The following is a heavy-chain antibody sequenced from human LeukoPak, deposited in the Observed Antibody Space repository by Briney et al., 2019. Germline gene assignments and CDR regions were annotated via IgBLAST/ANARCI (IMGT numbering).Heavy chain of an antibody. Sequence: GGSLRLSCAASGFTFSTYSMNWVRQAPGKGLEWVSSITSSNSYIHYADSVKGRFTISRDNSKNTLYLQMNSLRAEDTAVYYCALGRNIVIVPAAIFDSWGQGTLVTVSS. D-gene: IGHD2-2*02. CDR1: GFTFSTYS. CDR3: ALGRNIVIVPAAIFDS. V-gene: IGHV3-21*04. CDR2: ITSSNSYI. J-gene: IGHJ4*02.